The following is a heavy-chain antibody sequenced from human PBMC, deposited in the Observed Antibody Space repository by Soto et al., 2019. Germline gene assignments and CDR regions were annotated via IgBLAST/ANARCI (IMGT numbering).Heavy chain of an antibody. J-gene: IGHJ6*02. V-gene: IGHV3-33*01. CDR3: ATGYDFAYYDMDV. CDR2: IWYDGSNK. Sequence: QVQLVESGGGVVQPGRSLRLSCAASGFTFSSYGMHWVRQAPGKGLEWVAVIWYDGSNKYYADSVKGRFTISRYNSKDKRYLQMNSLRAKDMAVYYSATGYDFAYYDMDVWGHGTTVTVSS. D-gene: IGHD5-12*01. CDR1: GFTFSSYG.